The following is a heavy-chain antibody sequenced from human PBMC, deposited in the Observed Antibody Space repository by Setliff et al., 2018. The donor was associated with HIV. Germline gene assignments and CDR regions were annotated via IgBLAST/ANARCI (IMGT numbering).Heavy chain of an antibody. V-gene: IGHV3-30*02. J-gene: IGHJ4*02. Sequence: PGGSLRLSCAASGFTFSSYGMHWVRQAPGKGLEWVAFIRYDGSNKYYADSVKGRFTISRDNSKSTLYLQMNSLRAEDTAVYYCAKEGYYGSGSYHVYYFDYWGQGTLVTVSS. D-gene: IGHD3-10*01. CDR3: AKEGYYGSGSYHVYYFDY. CDR1: GFTFSSYG. CDR2: IRYDGSNK.